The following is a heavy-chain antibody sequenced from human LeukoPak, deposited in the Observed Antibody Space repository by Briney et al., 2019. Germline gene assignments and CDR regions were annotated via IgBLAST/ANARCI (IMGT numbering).Heavy chain of an antibody. J-gene: IGHJ4*02. D-gene: IGHD1-26*01. CDR1: GFTFSDYY. CDR3: AKDPSGSYYFDY. CDR2: ISSSGSTI. Sequence: NPGGSLRLSCAASGFTFSDYYMSWIRQAPGKGLEWVSYISSSGSTIYYADSVKGRFTISRDNAKNSLYLQMNRLRAEDTAVYYCAKDPSGSYYFDYWGQGTLVTVSS. V-gene: IGHV3-11*01.